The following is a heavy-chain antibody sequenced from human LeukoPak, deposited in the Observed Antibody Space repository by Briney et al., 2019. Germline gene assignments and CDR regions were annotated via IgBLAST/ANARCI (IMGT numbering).Heavy chain of an antibody. CDR3: ARDRAYYYDSSGYYSRLGVDY. J-gene: IGHJ4*02. Sequence: SETLSLTCTVSGGSISSSSYYWGWIRQPPGKGLEWSGSIYYSGSTYYNPSLKSRVTISVDTSKNQFSLKLRSVTAADTAVYYCARDRAYYYDSSGYYSRLGVDYWGQGTLVTVSS. CDR1: GGSISSSSYY. V-gene: IGHV4-39*07. CDR2: IYYSGST. D-gene: IGHD3-22*01.